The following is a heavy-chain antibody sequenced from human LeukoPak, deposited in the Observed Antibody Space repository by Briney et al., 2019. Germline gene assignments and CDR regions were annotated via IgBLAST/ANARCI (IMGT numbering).Heavy chain of an antibody. J-gene: IGHJ5*02. CDR3: ARGDVYDSSGYNWFDP. Sequence: ASVKVSCKASGYTFTSYYMHWVRQAPGQGLEWMGIINPSGGSTTYAQKFEGRVTMTRDTSTSTVYMELSSLRSEDTVLYYCARGDVYDSSGYNWFDPWGQGTLVIVSS. D-gene: IGHD3-22*01. CDR2: INPSGGST. V-gene: IGHV1-46*01. CDR1: GYTFTSYY.